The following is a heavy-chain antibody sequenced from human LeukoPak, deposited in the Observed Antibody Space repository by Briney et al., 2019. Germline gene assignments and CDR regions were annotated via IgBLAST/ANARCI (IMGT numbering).Heavy chain of an antibody. Sequence: PGGSLRLSCVGSGFTFSSYAMGWVRQAPGKGLEWVSAISGSGGSTYYADSLKGRFTISRDNSKNTLYLQMNSLRAEDTAVYYCAKILRTRIAVAGTGYYYYGMDVWGQGTTVTVSS. CDR3: AKILRTRIAVAGTGYYYYGMDV. CDR2: ISGSGGST. D-gene: IGHD6-19*01. CDR1: GFTFSSYA. V-gene: IGHV3-23*01. J-gene: IGHJ6*02.